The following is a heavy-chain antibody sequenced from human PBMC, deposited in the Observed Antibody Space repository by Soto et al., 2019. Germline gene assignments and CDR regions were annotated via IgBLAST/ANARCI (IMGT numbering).Heavy chain of an antibody. CDR3: VRRAITATTNWGAFDV. J-gene: IGHJ3*01. CDR2: TVSPGGDVS. D-gene: IGHD1-20*01. Sequence: GGSLRLSCAAHGFSFSIYSMGWVRQAPGGGLEWVSSTVSPGGDVSHYTDSVKGRFTISRDNSRRTLHLQMDSLRAEDAAVYFCVRRAITATTNWGAFDVWGQGTVVTVSS. CDR1: GFSFSIYS. V-gene: IGHV3-23*01.